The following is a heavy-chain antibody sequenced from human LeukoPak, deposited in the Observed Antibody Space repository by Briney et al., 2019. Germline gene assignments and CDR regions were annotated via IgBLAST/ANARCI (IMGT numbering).Heavy chain of an antibody. D-gene: IGHD4-23*01. CDR2: IYHSGSS. CDR3: ARRVVSEWYFDL. Sequence: SETLSLTCTVSGGSIRSYYWSWIRQPPGEGLEWIGYIYHSGSSNYNPSLKSRVTISTDTSKNQFSLNLISMTAADTAVYYCARRVVSEWYFDLWGQGTLVTVSS. V-gene: IGHV4-59*01. CDR1: GGSIRSYY. J-gene: IGHJ4*02.